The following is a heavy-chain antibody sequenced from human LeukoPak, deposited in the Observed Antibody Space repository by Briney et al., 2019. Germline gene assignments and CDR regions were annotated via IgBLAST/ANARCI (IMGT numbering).Heavy chain of an antibody. CDR2: INPSGGST. V-gene: IGHV1-46*01. CDR1: GYTFSNYY. CDR3: ARVPGPTMVRGVPKYYFDY. Sequence: ASVKVSCKASGYTFSNYYMHWVRQAPGQGLEWMGKINPSGGSTSHAQKFQGRVTMTWDTSTRTVYMELSSLRSEDTAVYYCARVPGPTMVRGVPKYYFDYWGQGTLVTVSS. J-gene: IGHJ4*02. D-gene: IGHD3-10*01.